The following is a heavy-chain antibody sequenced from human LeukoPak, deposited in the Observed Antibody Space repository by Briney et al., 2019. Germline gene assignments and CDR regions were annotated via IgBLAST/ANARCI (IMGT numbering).Heavy chain of an antibody. Sequence: ASVKVSCKASGYTFTGYYMHWVRQAPGQGLEWMGWINPNSGGTNYAQKLQGRVTMTTDTSTSTAYMELRSLRSDDTAVYYCARDYGDYQHGGGYWGQGTLVTVSS. D-gene: IGHD4-17*01. CDR2: INPNSGGT. CDR3: ARDYGDYQHGGGY. J-gene: IGHJ4*02. V-gene: IGHV1-2*02. CDR1: GYTFTGYY.